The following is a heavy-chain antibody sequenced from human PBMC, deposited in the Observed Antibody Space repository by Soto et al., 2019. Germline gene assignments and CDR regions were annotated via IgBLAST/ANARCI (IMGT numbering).Heavy chain of an antibody. V-gene: IGHV1-18*01. CDR3: ARVAVVAGYDY. CDR2: TSAYNRHT. Sequence: QVQLVQSGAEVKKPGASVKVSCKASGYTFTSYAISWVRQAPGQGLEWMGWTSAYNRHTNYAQEFQGRVTLTTDTSTSTAYMELRSLRSDDKAVYYCARVAVVAGYDYWGQGTLVTVSS. J-gene: IGHJ4*02. D-gene: IGHD6-19*01. CDR1: GYTFTSYA.